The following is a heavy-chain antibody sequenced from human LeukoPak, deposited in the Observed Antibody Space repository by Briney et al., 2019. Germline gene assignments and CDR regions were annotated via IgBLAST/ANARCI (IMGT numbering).Heavy chain of an antibody. V-gene: IGHV3-7*01. CDR3: ASRYCSSTSCYGFDY. J-gene: IGHJ4*02. CDR1: GFTFSNNW. CDR2: VKKDASEM. Sequence: GGSLRLSCAASGFTFSNNWMTWVRQAPGKGLEWVASVKKDASEMYYVDSVKGRFTISRDNAKNSLYLQMSSLRVEDTAVYYCASRYCSSTSCYGFDYWGQGTLVTVSS. D-gene: IGHD2-2*01.